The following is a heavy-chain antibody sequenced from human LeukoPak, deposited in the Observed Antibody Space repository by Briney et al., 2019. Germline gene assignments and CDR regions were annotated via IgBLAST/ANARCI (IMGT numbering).Heavy chain of an antibody. CDR3: ATYCSSISCYPYYSMEV. CDR1: GYTFTDHY. Sequence: ASVKVSCKASGYTFTDHYIHWIRQAPGQGLEWMGWINCNTGGTNYARKFQGRVTMTWDTSISTVHLELSRLKSDDTAVYYCATYCSSISCYPYYSMEVWGQGTTVTVSS. CDR2: INCNTGGT. D-gene: IGHD2-2*01. V-gene: IGHV1-2*02. J-gene: IGHJ6*02.